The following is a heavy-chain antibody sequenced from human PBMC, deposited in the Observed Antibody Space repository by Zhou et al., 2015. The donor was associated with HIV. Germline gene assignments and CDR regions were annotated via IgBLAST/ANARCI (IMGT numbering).Heavy chain of an antibody. CDR3: TRGRWEVPDAY. CDR2: MNTNGGQT. J-gene: IGHJ4*02. D-gene: IGHD1-26*01. Sequence: QVQLVQPGADVKEPGASVKVSCKASGYTFKHYGINWMRQATGQRPEWMGWMNTNGGQTGYAQKFQGRVTMTRDTSINTAYMELSGLTSEDTAIYYCTRGRWEVPDAYWGQGSLVTVSP. V-gene: IGHV1-8*02. CDR1: GYTFKHYG.